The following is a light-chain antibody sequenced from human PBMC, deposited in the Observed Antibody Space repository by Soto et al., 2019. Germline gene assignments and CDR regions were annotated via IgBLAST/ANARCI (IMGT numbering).Light chain of an antibody. J-gene: IGKJ2*01. CDR3: QQYNSYSQT. Sequence: DIPMTQSPSTLSASVGDRVTITCRASQSISSWLAWYQQKPGKAPKLLIYKASSLESGVPSRFSGSGSGTEFTLTISSLQPDDFATYYCQQYNSYSQTFGQGTKLEIK. CDR1: QSISSW. V-gene: IGKV1-5*03. CDR2: KAS.